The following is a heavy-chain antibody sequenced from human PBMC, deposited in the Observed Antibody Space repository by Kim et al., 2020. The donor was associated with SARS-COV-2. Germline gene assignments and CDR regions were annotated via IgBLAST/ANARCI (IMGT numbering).Heavy chain of an antibody. V-gene: IGHV7-4-1*02. Sequence: ASVKVSCKASGYTFTSYAMNWVRQAPGQGLEWMGWINTNTGNPTYAQGFTGRFVFSLDTSVSTAYLQISSLKAEDTAVYYCARATAAPIFGVVIPRGGLDPWGQGTLVTVSS. CDR3: ARATAAPIFGVVIPRGGLDP. D-gene: IGHD3-3*01. J-gene: IGHJ5*02. CDR2: INTNTGNP. CDR1: GYTFTSYA.